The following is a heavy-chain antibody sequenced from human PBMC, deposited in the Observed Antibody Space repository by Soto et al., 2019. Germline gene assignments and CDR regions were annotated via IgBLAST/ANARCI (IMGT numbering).Heavy chain of an antibody. J-gene: IGHJ6*02. Sequence: EVQLVESGGGLVKPGGSLRLSCAASGFTFSSYSMNWVRQAPGKGLEWVSSISSSSSYIYYADSVKGRFTISRDNAKNSLYLQMNSLRAEDTAVYYCARDQGLSSGYSGYYYGMDVWGQGTTVTVSS. CDR1: GFTFSSYS. D-gene: IGHD3-22*01. V-gene: IGHV3-21*01. CDR2: ISSSSSYI. CDR3: ARDQGLSSGYSGYYYGMDV.